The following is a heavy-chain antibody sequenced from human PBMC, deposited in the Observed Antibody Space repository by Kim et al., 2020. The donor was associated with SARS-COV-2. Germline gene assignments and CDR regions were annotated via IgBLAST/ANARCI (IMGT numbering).Heavy chain of an antibody. CDR1: GYTFTSYG. D-gene: IGHD6-19*01. J-gene: IGHJ4*02. Sequence: ASVKVSCKASGYTFTSYGISWVRQAPGQGLEWMGLISAYNGNTNYAQKLQGRVTMTTDTSTSTAYMELRSLRSDDTAVYYCARQGQFPSSGWYDYWGQGTLVTVSS. CDR2: ISAYNGNT. V-gene: IGHV1-18*01. CDR3: ARQGQFPSSGWYDY.